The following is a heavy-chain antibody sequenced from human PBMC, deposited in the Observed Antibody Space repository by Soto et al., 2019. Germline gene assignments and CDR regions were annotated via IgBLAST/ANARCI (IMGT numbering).Heavy chain of an antibody. CDR2: IYYSGST. D-gene: IGHD3-10*01. V-gene: IGHV4-30-4*01. CDR1: GGSISRRDYY. Sequence: SETLSLTCTVSGGSISRRDYYRSWIRQPPGKGLEWIGYIYYSGSTYYNPSLKSRVTISVDTSKNQFSLKLSSVTAADTAVYYCARVGGFGATTIDYWGQGTLVTVSS. CDR3: ARVGGFGATTIDY. J-gene: IGHJ4*02.